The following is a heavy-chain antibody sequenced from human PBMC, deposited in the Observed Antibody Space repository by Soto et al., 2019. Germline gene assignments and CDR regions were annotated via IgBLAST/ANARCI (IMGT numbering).Heavy chain of an antibody. CDR3: ARDHDPVSSGYCGSDFDY. J-gene: IGHJ4*02. Sequence: PGGSLRLSFAASGFTFSSYWMSWVRQAPVKGLEWVANIKQDGSEKYYVDSVKGRFTISRDNAKNSLYLQMNSLRAEDTAVYYCARDHDPVSSGYCGSDFDYWGQGTLVTVSS. V-gene: IGHV3-7*03. CDR2: IKQDGSEK. D-gene: IGHD3-3*01. CDR1: GFTFSSYW.